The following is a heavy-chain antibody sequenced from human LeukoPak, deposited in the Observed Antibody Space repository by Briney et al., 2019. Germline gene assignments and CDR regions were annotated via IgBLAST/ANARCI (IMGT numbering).Heavy chain of an antibody. V-gene: IGHV4-59*01. J-gene: IGHJ4*02. D-gene: IGHD5-24*01. CDR3: ARNSRDGYNKFDY. Sequence: SETLSLTCTVSGGSISSYYWSWIRQPPGKGLEWIGYIYYTGSTNYNPSLKSRVTISVDTYKNQFSLKLSSVTATDTAVYYCARNSRDGYNKFDYWGQGTLVTVSS. CDR1: GGSISSYY. CDR2: IYYTGST.